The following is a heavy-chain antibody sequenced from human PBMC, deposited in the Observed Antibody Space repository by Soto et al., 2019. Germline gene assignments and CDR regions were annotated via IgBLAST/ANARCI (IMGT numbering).Heavy chain of an antibody. J-gene: IGHJ6*02. V-gene: IGHV1-2*02. D-gene: IGHD2-2*01. Sequence: ASVKVSCKASGYTFTGYYMPWVRQAPGQGLEWMGWINPNSGGTNYAQKFQGRVTMTRDTSISTAYMELSRLRSDDTAVYYCASEVGESSTSSMDVWGQGTTVTVSS. CDR2: INPNSGGT. CDR3: ASEVGESSTSSMDV. CDR1: GYTFTGYY.